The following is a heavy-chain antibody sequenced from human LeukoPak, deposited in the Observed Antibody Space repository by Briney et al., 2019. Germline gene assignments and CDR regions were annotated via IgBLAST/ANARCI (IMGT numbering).Heavy chain of an antibody. D-gene: IGHD1-26*01. Sequence: GESLKISCKGSGYSFTSYWITWVRQMPGKGLEWMGRIDPSDSYTNYSPSFQGHVTISADKSISTAFLQWSSLKVSDTAMYYCATLGVGTTTAFDYWGQGTLVTVSS. CDR2: IDPSDSYT. J-gene: IGHJ4*02. V-gene: IGHV5-10-1*01. CDR3: ATLGVGTTTAFDY. CDR1: GYSFTSYW.